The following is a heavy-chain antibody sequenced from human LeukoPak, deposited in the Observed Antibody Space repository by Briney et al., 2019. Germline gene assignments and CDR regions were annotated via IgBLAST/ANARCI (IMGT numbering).Heavy chain of an antibody. CDR3: ARDVLDP. Sequence: ASVKVSCKASGGTFSSYAISWVRQAPGQGLEWMGWMNPNSGNTGYAQKFQGRVTVTRNTSISTAYMELSSLRSEDTAVYYCARDVLDPWGQGTLVTVSS. CDR2: MNPNSGNT. J-gene: IGHJ5*02. CDR1: GGTFSSYA. V-gene: IGHV1-8*02.